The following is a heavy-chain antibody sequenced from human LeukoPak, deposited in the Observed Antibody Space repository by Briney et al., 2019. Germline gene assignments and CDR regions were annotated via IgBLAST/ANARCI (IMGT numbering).Heavy chain of an antibody. CDR1: GDSISSGDYY. CDR3: TRGSIAYYYMDV. CDR2: ISSSGST. J-gene: IGHJ6*03. V-gene: IGHV4-61*02. D-gene: IGHD3-22*01. Sequence: SQTLSLTCTVSGDSISSGDYYWGWIRQPAGKGLEWIGRISSSGSTNYNPSLKSRVTISVDTSKNQFSLKLSSVTAADTAVYYCTRGSIAYYYMDVWGKGTTVTISS.